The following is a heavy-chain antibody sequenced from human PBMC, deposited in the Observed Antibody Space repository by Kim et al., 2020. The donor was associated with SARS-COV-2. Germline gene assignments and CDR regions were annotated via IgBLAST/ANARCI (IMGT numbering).Heavy chain of an antibody. CDR2: INHSGST. Sequence: SETLSLTCAVYGGSFSDYTWSWIRQPPGKGLEWIGEINHSGSTNLSPSLKSRITISVDTSKSQFSLRLKSMTATDAAVYYCARGRAGVVPSPVLGLGRYFHYYAMDVGGRETPVAVSS. D-gene: IGHD2-8*02. J-gene: IGHJ6*02. CDR1: GGSFSDYT. CDR3: ARGRAGVVPSPVLGLGRYFHYYAMDV. V-gene: IGHV4-34*01.